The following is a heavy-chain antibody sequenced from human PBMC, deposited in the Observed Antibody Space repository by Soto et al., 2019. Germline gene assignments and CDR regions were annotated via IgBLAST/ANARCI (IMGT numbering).Heavy chain of an antibody. Sequence: EVQLSQSGGGLVQPGGSLRLSCAASGFTFSNFAMRWVRQAPGTGLEWVSDISGSGGTTYYAESVKGRFTISRDNSKNTLFLQMNSLRVEDTAVYYCAKDIVAVGGYETFDFWGQGTMVTVSS. V-gene: IGHV3-23*01. CDR1: GFTFSNFA. D-gene: IGHD5-12*01. CDR3: AKDIVAVGGYETFDF. CDR2: ISGSGGTT. J-gene: IGHJ4*02.